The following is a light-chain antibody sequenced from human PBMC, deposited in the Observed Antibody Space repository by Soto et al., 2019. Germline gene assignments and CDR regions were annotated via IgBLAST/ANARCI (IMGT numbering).Light chain of an antibody. V-gene: IGLV1-40*01. CDR3: QSYDSSLSAVV. CDR1: TSNIGAPYD. CDR2: GDN. Sequence: QAVLTQPPSVSGAPGQRVSISCTGSTSNIGAPYDVHWYQHLPGTAPKLLIYGDNNRPSGVPDRFSGSKSGTSASLAIIRLQAEDEGDYYCQSYDSSLSAVVFGGGTQLTVL. J-gene: IGLJ2*01.